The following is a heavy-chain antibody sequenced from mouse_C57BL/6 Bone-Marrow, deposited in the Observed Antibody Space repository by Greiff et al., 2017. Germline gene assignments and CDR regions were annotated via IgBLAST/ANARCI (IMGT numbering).Heavy chain of an antibody. J-gene: IGHJ3*01. CDR1: GFNIKNTY. V-gene: IGHV14-3*01. D-gene: IGHD2-4*01. Sequence: EVKLQESVAELVRPGASVKLSCTASGFNIKNTYMHWVKQRPEQGLEWIGRIDPANGNTKYAPKFQGKATITADTSSNTAYLKLSSLTSEDTAIYYCARDEYDPAWFAYWGQGTLVTVSA. CDR2: IDPANGNT. CDR3: ARDEYDPAWFAY.